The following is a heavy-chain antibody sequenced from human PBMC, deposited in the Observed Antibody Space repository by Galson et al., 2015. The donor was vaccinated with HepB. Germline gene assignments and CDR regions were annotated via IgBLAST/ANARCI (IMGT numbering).Heavy chain of an antibody. D-gene: IGHD6-19*01. CDR2: INPSGGSA. CDR1: GYTFTSYY. J-gene: IGHJ6*03. CDR3: ARDGYSSGWYSSYYYYYMDV. V-gene: IGHV1-46*01. Sequence: SVKVSCKASGYTFTSYYMHWVRQAPGQGLEWMGIINPSGGSASYAQKFQGRVTMTRDTSTSTVYMELSSLRSEDTAVYYCARDGYSSGWYSSYYYYYMDVWGKGTTVTVSS.